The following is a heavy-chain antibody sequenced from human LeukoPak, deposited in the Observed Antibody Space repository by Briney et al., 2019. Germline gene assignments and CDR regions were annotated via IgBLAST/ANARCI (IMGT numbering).Heavy chain of an antibody. Sequence: SVKVSCKASGGTFSSYAISWVRQAPGQGVKWMGGIIPIFGTANYAQKFQGRVKIPADEPTSTANLDLSSLRSADTAVYYCARAINWNDVANWFDPWGQGTLVTVSS. J-gene: IGHJ5*02. CDR3: ARAINWNDVANWFDP. CDR2: IIPIFGTA. D-gene: IGHD1-20*01. V-gene: IGHV1-69*01. CDR1: GGTFSSYA.